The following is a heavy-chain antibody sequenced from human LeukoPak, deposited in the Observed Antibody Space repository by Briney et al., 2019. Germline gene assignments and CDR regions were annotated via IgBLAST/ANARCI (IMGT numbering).Heavy chain of an antibody. CDR2: INSDGSSR. D-gene: IGHD5-12*01. CDR1: GFTFSNAW. J-gene: IGHJ4*02. CDR3: AREDYGGYDFYDY. V-gene: IGHV3-74*01. Sequence: GGSLRLSCVASGFTFSNAWMSWVRQAPGKGLVWVSLINSDGSSRNYADSVKGRFTISRDNAKNTLYLQMNSLRVEDTAVYYCAREDYGGYDFYDYWGQGSLVTVSS.